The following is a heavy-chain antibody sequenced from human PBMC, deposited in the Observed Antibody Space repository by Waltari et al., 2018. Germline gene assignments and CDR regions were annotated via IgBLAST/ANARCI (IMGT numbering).Heavy chain of an antibody. V-gene: IGHV3-30*01. CDR3: ARDNYGSGSYYGY. CDR1: GFTFSSYA. D-gene: IGHD3-10*01. J-gene: IGHJ4*02. Sequence: QVQLVESGGGVVQPGRSLRLSCAASGFTFSSYAMHWVRQAPGKGLEWVAVISYDGRNKYYADSVKGRFTISRDNSKNTRYLQMNSLRAEDTAVYYCARDNYGSGSYYGYWGQGTLVTVSS. CDR2: ISYDGRNK.